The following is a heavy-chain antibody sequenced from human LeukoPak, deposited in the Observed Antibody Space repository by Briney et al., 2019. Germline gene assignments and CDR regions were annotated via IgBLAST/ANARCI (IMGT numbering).Heavy chain of an antibody. CDR1: GFTFSDYY. J-gene: IGHJ4*02. CDR2: ISSSGSTI. Sequence: GGSLRLSCAASGFTFSDYYMSWIRQAPGKGLEWVSYISSSGSTIYYADSVKGRFTISRDNAKNSLYLQMNSLRAEDTAVYYCARAVADYYDSSGYPYYFDYWGQGTLVTVSS. D-gene: IGHD3-22*01. V-gene: IGHV3-11*04. CDR3: ARAVADYYDSSGYPYYFDY.